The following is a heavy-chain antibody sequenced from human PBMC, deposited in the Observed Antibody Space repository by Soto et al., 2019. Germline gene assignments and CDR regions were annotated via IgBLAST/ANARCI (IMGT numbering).Heavy chain of an antibody. D-gene: IGHD3-22*01. CDR2: IYPGDSDT. CDR3: ARLPMTTINLFDS. CDR1: GYSFTTYW. V-gene: IGHV5-51*01. J-gene: IGHJ5*01. Sequence: PGESLKISCKGSGYSFTTYWIGWVRQMPGKGLEWMGIIYPGDSDTRYSLSFQGQVTISADKSVSTAYLQWSSLKASDTAIYYCARLPMTTINLFDSWGQGTLVTVSS.